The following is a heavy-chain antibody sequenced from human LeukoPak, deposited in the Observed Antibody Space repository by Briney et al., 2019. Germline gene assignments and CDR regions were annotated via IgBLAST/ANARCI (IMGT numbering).Heavy chain of an antibody. CDR1: GFTFDDYA. J-gene: IGHJ4*02. CDR3: AKDHRGSLDH. CDR2: ITWASDET. V-gene: IGHV3-9*01. D-gene: IGHD5-24*01. Sequence: GGSLRLSCAASGFTFDDYAMHWVRQAPGKGLEWVSGITWASDETGYADSVKGRFTISRDKAKQSLYLQMNSLRPEDTALYYCAKDHRGSLDHWGQGTLVTVSS.